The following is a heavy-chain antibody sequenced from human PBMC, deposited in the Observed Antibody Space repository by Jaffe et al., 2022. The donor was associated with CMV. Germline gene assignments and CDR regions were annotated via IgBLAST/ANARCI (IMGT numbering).Heavy chain of an antibody. V-gene: IGHV3-21*01. CDR1: EFTFSRYT. D-gene: IGHD1-26*01. CDR3: ARDLSNYKDYYYYYMDV. CDR2: ISSTSSYI. J-gene: IGHJ6*03. Sequence: EVQLVESGGGLVKPGGSLRLSCAASEFTFSRYTMNWVRQAPGKGLEWVSSISSTSSYIYYADSVKGRFTISRDNAKNSVYLQMNSLRAEDTAVYYCARDLSNYKDYYYYYMDVWGNGTTVTVSS.